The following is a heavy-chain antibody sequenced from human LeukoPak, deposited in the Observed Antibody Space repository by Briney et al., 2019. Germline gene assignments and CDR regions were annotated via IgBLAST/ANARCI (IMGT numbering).Heavy chain of an antibody. CDR1: GYTFTGYY. V-gene: IGHV1-2*02. Sequence: ASVKVSCKASGYTFTGYYMHWVRQAPGQGLEWLGWLNPNSSGTKYAQKFQGRVTMTRDTSIRTAYMELSGLKSDDTAVYYCARDHGDYVQYNWFDPWGQGTLVTVSS. J-gene: IGHJ5*02. CDR3: ARDHGDYVQYNWFDP. CDR2: LNPNSSGT. D-gene: IGHD4-17*01.